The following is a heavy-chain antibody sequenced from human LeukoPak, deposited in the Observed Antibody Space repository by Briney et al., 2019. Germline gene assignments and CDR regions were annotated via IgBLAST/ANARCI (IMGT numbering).Heavy chain of an antibody. CDR2: INPNSGGT. Sequence: ASVKVSCKASGYTFTGYYMHWVRQAPGQGLEWMGWINPNSGGTNYAQKFQGRVTMTRDTSISTAYMELSRLRSDDTAVYYCARESPGDCSSTSCSNTWRFDPWGQRTLVTVSS. J-gene: IGHJ5*02. CDR3: ARESPGDCSSTSCSNTWRFDP. D-gene: IGHD2-2*01. CDR1: GYTFTGYY. V-gene: IGHV1-2*02.